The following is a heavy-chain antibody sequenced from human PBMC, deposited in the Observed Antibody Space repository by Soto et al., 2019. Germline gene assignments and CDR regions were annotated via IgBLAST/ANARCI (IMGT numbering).Heavy chain of an antibody. D-gene: IGHD1-20*01. V-gene: IGHV3-23*01. CDR2: TGASGRTK. J-gene: IGHJ4*02. Sequence: EVQLLESGGVLVQPGGSLRLSCAASGLSFSGYAMTWVRQAPGQGLEWVSTTGASGRTKYYAYSVKGQFTVSRDNSKHTLDMQMSSLRADDTAVYYCATVHNTSRSLDYWGQGTLVTVSS. CDR1: GLSFSGYA. CDR3: ATVHNTSRSLDY.